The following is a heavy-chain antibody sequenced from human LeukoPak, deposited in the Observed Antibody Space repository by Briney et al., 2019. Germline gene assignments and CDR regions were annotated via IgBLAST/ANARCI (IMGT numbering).Heavy chain of an antibody. CDR2: ISGSGGST. V-gene: IGHV3-23*01. CDR3: ARNNGMDV. Sequence: WGSLRLSCAASGFTFSSYAMSWVRQAPGKGLEWVSAISGSGGSTYYADSVKGRFTISKDNAKNSLYLQMNSLRAEDTALYHCARNNGMDVWGQGTTVIVSS. CDR1: GFTFSSYA. J-gene: IGHJ6*02.